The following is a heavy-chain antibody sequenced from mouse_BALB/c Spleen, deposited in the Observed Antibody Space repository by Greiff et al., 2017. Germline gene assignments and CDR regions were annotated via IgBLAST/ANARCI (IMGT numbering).Heavy chain of an antibody. CDR3: AGRNAAKAMDY. J-gene: IGHJ4*01. CDR2: ISSGGGT. V-gene: IGHV5-6-5*01. Sequence: EVQLVESGAGLVKPGGSLKFSCAASGFTFSSYSMSWVRQTPEKRLEWVASISSGGGTYYPDRVKGRFTISRDNARNNLYLRMSSMRSEDAAVYYCAGRNAAKAMDYWGQGTSVTVSS. CDR1: GFTFSSYS.